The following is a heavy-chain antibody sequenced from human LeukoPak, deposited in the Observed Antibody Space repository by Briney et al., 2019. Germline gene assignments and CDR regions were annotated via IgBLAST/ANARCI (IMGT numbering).Heavy chain of an antibody. CDR2: FDPEGGET. D-gene: IGHD6-13*01. CDR3: ATVSGGSIAAADDY. V-gene: IGHV1-24*01. Sequence: ASVKVSCKVSGYTLTELSMHWVRQAPGKGLEWMGGFDPEGGETIYAQKFQGRVTMTEDTSTDTAYMELSSLRSEDTAVYYCATVSGGSIAAADDYWGQGTLVTVSS. J-gene: IGHJ4*02. CDR1: GYTLTELS.